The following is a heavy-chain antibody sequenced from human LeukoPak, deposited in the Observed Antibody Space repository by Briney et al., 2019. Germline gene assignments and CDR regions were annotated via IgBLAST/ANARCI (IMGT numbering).Heavy chain of an antibody. V-gene: IGHV3-30-3*01. Sequence: GESLRLSCAASGFSFSSYAMHWVRQAPGKGLEWVAVISYDGSDKYYPDSVKGRFTISRDNSKNTLYLQMSSPRPEDTAVYYCAREGGYDPFEYWGQGTLVTVSS. CDR2: ISYDGSDK. J-gene: IGHJ4*02. CDR1: GFSFSSYA. D-gene: IGHD5-12*01. CDR3: AREGGYDPFEY.